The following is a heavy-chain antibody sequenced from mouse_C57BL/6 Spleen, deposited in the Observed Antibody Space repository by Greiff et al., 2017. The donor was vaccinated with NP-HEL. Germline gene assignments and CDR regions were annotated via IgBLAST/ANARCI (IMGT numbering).Heavy chain of an antibody. Sequence: ESGAELVRPGTSVKVSCKASGYAFTNYLIEWVKQRPGQGLEWIGVINPGSGGTNYNEKFKGKATLTADKSSSTAYMQLSSLTSEDSAVYFCARSEVTTVVAKNFDYWGQGTTLTVSS. CDR2: INPGSGGT. D-gene: IGHD1-1*01. CDR3: ARSEVTTVVAKNFDY. V-gene: IGHV1-54*01. CDR1: GYAFTNYL. J-gene: IGHJ2*01.